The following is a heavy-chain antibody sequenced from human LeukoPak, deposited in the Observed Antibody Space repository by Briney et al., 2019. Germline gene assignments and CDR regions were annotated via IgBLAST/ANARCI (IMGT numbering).Heavy chain of an antibody. V-gene: IGHV3-21*01. CDR3: AREVEMATIVTSYPFDY. J-gene: IGHJ4*02. CDR2: VSSSSSYI. D-gene: IGHD5-24*01. CDR1: AFIFNRYG. Sequence: GGSLRLSCAASAFIFNRYGMSWVRQAPGKGLEWVSSVSSSSSYIYYSDPVKRRFTISRDNAKNSLYLQMNRLRAEDTAVYYCAREVEMATIVTSYPFDYWGQGTLVTVSS.